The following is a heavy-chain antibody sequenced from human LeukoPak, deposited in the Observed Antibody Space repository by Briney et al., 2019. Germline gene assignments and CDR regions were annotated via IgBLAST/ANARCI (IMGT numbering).Heavy chain of an antibody. CDR3: ASPRSLRFGSDDY. CDR2: INHSGST. J-gene: IGHJ4*02. CDR1: GGSFSGYY. V-gene: IGHV4-34*01. Sequence: SETLSLTCAVYGGSFSGYYWSWIRQPPGKGLECIGEINHSGSTNYNPSLKSRVTISVDTSKTKFSLKLSSVTAADTAVYYCASPRSLRFGSDDYWGQGTLVSVSS. D-gene: IGHD3-3*01.